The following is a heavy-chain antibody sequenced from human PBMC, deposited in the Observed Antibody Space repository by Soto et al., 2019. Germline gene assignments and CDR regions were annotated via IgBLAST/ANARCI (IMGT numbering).Heavy chain of an antibody. CDR1: GYTFTRYG. D-gene: IGHD3-16*01. CDR2: INTYNGNT. V-gene: IGHV1-18*01. J-gene: IGHJ6*02. CDR3: AMVDVYVTPSPQDV. Sequence: QVQLVQSGAEVKNPGASVKVSCKASGYTFTRYGIGWARPAPGQGLEWMGWINTYNGNTNYAQNVQGRVTLTTDTSTSTAYMELRSLRSNDTAIYYGAMVDVYVTPSPQDVWGQGTTVIVSS.